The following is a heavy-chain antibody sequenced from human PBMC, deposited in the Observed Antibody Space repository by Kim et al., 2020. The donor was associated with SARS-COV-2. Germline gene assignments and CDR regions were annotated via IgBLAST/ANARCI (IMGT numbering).Heavy chain of an antibody. CDR2: NT. J-gene: IGHJ4*02. CDR3: ARSAGNDY. D-gene: IGHD6-13*01. Sequence: NTKYSQKFQGRVTITTDTSASTAYMELSSLRSEDTAMYYCARSAGNDYWGQGTLVTVSS. V-gene: IGHV1-3*01.